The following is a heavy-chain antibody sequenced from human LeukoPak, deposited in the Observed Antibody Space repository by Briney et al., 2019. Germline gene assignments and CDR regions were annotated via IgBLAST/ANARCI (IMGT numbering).Heavy chain of an antibody. CDR2: IYSGGNT. Sequence: GGSLRLSCAASGFTVSINYMSWVRQAPGKGLEWVSVIYSGGNTYYADSVKVRFTISRDNSKNTVYVQMNSLRAEDTAVSYCARGETSSYDYWGQGTLVTVSS. CDR1: GFTVSINY. D-gene: IGHD2-2*01. J-gene: IGHJ4*02. V-gene: IGHV3-53*01. CDR3: ARGETSSYDY.